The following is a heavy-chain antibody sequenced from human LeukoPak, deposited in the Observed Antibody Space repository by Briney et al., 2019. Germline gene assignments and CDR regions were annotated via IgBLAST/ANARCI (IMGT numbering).Heavy chain of an antibody. D-gene: IGHD2-2*01. CDR1: GFTFDEYA. CDR3: AKDRYCASPSCPIDY. CDR2: INGDRDKI. J-gene: IGHJ4*02. Sequence: GGSLRLSCATSGFTFDEYAMHWVRQAPGKGLEWVAGINGDRDKIGYADSVKGRFTISRDSAKRSLYLQMNSLRAEDTALYFCAKDRYCASPSCPIDYWGQGTLVTVSS. V-gene: IGHV3-9*01.